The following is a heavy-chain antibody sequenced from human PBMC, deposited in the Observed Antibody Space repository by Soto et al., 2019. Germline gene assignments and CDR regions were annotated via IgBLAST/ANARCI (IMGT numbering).Heavy chain of an antibody. V-gene: IGHV1-46*01. CDR2: INPISGSA. CDR3: ARTNAGVTPLSWDF. CDR1: GYIFTNFY. J-gene: IGHJ4*02. Sequence: QVQLMQSGAEVRKPGASVKVSCKASGYIFTNFYMHWVRQTHGQGFEWMGVINPISGSADYALTLQCRITITRDTSTSTVFMELSSLTSEDTAVYCCARTNAGVTPLSWDFWGKGTQFTVSS. D-gene: IGHD1-20*01.